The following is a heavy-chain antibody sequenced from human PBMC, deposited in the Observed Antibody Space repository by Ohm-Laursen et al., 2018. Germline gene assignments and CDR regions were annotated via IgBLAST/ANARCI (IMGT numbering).Heavy chain of an antibody. CDR3: ARHELEGHDY. D-gene: IGHD3-3*02. Sequence: SLRLSCAASGFTFDDYAMYWVRQAPGKGLEWVSGISWNSNNIGYVDSVKGRFTISRDNAKNSLYLQMSSLSAADTAVYYCARHELEGHDYWGQGTLVTVSS. J-gene: IGHJ4*02. CDR2: ISWNSNNI. V-gene: IGHV3-9*01. CDR1: GFTFDDYA.